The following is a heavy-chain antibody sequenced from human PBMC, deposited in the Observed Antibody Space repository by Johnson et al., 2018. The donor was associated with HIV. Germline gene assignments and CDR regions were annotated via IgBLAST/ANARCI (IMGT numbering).Heavy chain of an antibody. J-gene: IGHJ3*02. CDR2: ISWNSGSI. Sequence: VQLVESGGGVVRPGGSLRLSCAVSGFTFSSYWMHWVRQAPGKGLEWVSGISWNSGSIGYADSVKGRFTISRDNAKNSLYLQMNSLRDEDTAVYYCAREGPMVRSGAFDIWGQGTKVTVSS. D-gene: IGHD3-10*01. CDR3: AREGPMVRSGAFDI. V-gene: IGHV3-20*04. CDR1: GFTFSSYW.